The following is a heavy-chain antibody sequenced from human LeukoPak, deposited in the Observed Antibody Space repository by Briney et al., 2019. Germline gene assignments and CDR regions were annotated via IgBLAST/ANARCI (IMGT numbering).Heavy chain of an antibody. CDR2: IIPILGIA. J-gene: IGHJ6*02. CDR3: ARVGYSGYDYSLPYYYYGMDV. Sequence: ASVKVSCKASGYTFTGYYMHWVRQAPGQGLEWMGRIIPILGIANYAQKFQGRVTITADKSTSTAYMELSSLRSEDTAVYYCARVGYSGYDYSLPYYYYGMDVWSQGTTVTVSS. CDR1: GYTFTGYY. D-gene: IGHD5-12*01. V-gene: IGHV1-69*04.